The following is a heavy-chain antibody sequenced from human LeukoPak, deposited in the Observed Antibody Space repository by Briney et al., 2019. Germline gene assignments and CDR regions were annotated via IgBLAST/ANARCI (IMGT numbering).Heavy chain of an antibody. V-gene: IGHV1-18*01. CDR2: ISVYNGNT. CDR3: ATDGDYCSSTSCYRNY. Sequence: ASVKVSCKASGYTFTSYGISWVRQAPGQGLEWMGWISVYNGNTNYAQKFQGRVTMTTDISTSTAYMELRSLRSDDTAVSYCATDGDYCSSTSCYRNYWGQGTLVTVSS. CDR1: GYTFTSYG. D-gene: IGHD2-2*01. J-gene: IGHJ4*02.